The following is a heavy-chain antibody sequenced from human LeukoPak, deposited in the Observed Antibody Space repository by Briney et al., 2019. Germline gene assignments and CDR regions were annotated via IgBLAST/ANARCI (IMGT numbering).Heavy chain of an antibody. J-gene: IGHJ4*02. CDR2: IKQDGSEK. CDR3: VGLGENY. V-gene: IGHV3-7*02. D-gene: IGHD3-10*01. Sequence: GGSLRLSCAASGFTFRRYWMSWARQASGKGLEWVANIKQDGSEKYYVDSVKGRFTISRDNAKNSLYLQMNSLRAEDTAVYYCVGLGENYWGRGTLVTVSS. CDR1: GFTFRRYW.